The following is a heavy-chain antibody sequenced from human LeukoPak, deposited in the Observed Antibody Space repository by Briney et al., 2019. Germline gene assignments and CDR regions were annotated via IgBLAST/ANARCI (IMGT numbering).Heavy chain of an antibody. D-gene: IGHD3-10*01. J-gene: IGHJ4*02. CDR2: INTNTGDP. CDR3: ARSSRGVIGLLDY. V-gene: IGHV7-4-1*01. CDR1: GYTFTSYD. Sequence: ASVKVSCKASGYTFTSYDINWVRQAPGQGLEWVGWINTNTGDPIYARGFKGRFVLSVDKSVNTAYLEIASLQTEDNAVYYCARSSRGVIGLLDYWGQGTLVTVSS.